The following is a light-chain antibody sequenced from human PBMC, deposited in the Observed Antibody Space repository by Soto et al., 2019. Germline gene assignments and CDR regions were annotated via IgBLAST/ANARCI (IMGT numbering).Light chain of an antibody. CDR1: QSVSSY. V-gene: IGKV3-11*01. CDR2: DAS. CDR3: QQRSNWLFT. Sequence: EIVLTQSPATLSLSPGERATLSCRASQSVSSYLAWYQQKPGQAPRLLIYDASNRATGIPARFSGSGSGTDFTLTTSSLEPADFAVYYCQQRSNWLFTFGPGTKVDIK. J-gene: IGKJ3*01.